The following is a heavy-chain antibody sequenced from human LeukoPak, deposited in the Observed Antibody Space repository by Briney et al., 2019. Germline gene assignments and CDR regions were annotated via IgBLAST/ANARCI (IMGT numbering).Heavy chain of an antibody. J-gene: IGHJ4*02. Sequence: PSETLSLTCTVSGGSISSGGYYWSWIRQPPGKGLEWIGYIYHSGSTYYNPSLKSRVTISVDRSKNQFSLKLTSVTAADTAVYYCARTKLYCSGGSCYSSLDYWGQGTLVTVSS. V-gene: IGHV4-30-2*02. CDR1: GGSISSGGYY. D-gene: IGHD2-15*01. CDR2: IYHSGST. CDR3: ARTKLYCSGGSCYSSLDY.